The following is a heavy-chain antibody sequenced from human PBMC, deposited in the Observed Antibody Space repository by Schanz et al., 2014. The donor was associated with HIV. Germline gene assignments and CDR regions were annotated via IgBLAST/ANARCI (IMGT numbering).Heavy chain of an antibody. D-gene: IGHD2-2*01. J-gene: IGHJ3*01. CDR2: IIPVSGTA. V-gene: IGHV1-69*06. Sequence: QVQLVQSGAEVKKPGSSVNVSCKTSGGTFSNYAISWVRQAPGQGLEWMGGIIPVSGTASYAQMFQGRVKIIADKSTSTAYMELSSLRSDDTAVYYCARMSPSSTSYGDAFDVWGQGTMITVSS. CDR1: GGTFSNYA. CDR3: ARMSPSSTSYGDAFDV.